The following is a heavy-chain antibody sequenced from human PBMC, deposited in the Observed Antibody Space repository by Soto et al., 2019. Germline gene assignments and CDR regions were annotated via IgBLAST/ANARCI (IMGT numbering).Heavy chain of an antibody. Sequence: ASVKVSCKASGYTFTGYYMHWVRQAPGQGLEWMGWINPNSGGTNYAQKFQGWVTMTRDTSISTAYMELSRLRSDDTAVYYCARDFGGTAAGPGDYWGQGTLVTVSS. CDR1: GYTFTGYY. D-gene: IGHD6-13*01. J-gene: IGHJ4*02. CDR3: ARDFGGTAAGPGDY. V-gene: IGHV1-2*04. CDR2: INPNSGGT.